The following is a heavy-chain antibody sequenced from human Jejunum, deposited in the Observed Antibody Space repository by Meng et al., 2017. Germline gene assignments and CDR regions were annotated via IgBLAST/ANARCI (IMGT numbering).Heavy chain of an antibody. Sequence: HLLECGVGVLPPGDSWRFSCAASGFTFSSTSMSGVRQAPGKGLEWVSTISGSGGTTYYADAVKGRHAISRDNSNNTLYLQMNSLRAEDTAIYYCAKLTSAWGQGTLVTVSS. J-gene: IGHJ5*02. V-gene: IGHV3-23*01. CDR3: AKLTSA. CDR1: GFTFSSTS. D-gene: IGHD2/OR15-2a*01. CDR2: ISGSGGTT.